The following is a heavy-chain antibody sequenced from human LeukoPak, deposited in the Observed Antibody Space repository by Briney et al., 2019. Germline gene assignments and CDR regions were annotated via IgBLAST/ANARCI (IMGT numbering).Heavy chain of an antibody. J-gene: IGHJ5*02. D-gene: IGHD3-3*01. V-gene: IGHV3-21*04. CDR1: GFTFSSYS. CDR3: ANSPRILWFDP. CDR2: ISSSSSYI. Sequence: GGSLRLSCAASGFTFSSYSMNWVRQAPGKGLEWVSSISSSSSYIYYADSVKGRFTISRDNSKNTLYLQMNSLRAEDTAVYYCANSPRILWFDPWGQGTLVTVSS.